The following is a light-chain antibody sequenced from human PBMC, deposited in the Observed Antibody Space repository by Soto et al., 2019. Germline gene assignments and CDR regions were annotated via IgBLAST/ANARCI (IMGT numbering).Light chain of an antibody. CDR2: KAS. Sequence: DVQMTQSPSTLCASVGDRVTITCRASQRISSWLGWYQQKPGKAPKLLSYKASTVERGGPSNFTASGSGTEFTLTISSLHPADFQTSYCQQSNSYPWTLAQGTKAAIK. V-gene: IGKV1-5*03. CDR3: QQSNSYPWT. J-gene: IGKJ1*01. CDR1: QRISSW.